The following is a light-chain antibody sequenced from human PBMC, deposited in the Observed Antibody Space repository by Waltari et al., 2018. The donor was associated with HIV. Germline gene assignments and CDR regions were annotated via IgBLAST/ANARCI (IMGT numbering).Light chain of an antibody. CDR2: DVY. Sequence: QSALTQPPSASGSPGQSVTISCTGTSSDVGAYDYVSWYQQHPGKAPKLLIYDVYNRPSVCSHRFSGSKSGNTASLTVSGLQAEDEADYYCASYAGGNNYVFGTGTKVTVL. CDR1: SSDVGAYDY. V-gene: IGLV2-8*01. J-gene: IGLJ1*01. CDR3: ASYAGGNNYV.